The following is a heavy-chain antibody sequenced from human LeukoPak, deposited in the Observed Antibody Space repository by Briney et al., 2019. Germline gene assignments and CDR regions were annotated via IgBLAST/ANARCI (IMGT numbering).Heavy chain of an antibody. J-gene: IGHJ6*02. V-gene: IGHV4-34*01. D-gene: IGHD2-21*02. CDR1: GGSFSGHY. CDR2: LSHSGTT. Sequence: PSETLSLTCAVYGGSFSGHYWNWIRQAPGEGLEWIGELSHSGTTKYNPSLKSRVTMSEDKSKNQFSLKLNSVTAADTGVYYCALVVATTPLMDVWGQGTTVTVSS. CDR3: ALVVATTPLMDV.